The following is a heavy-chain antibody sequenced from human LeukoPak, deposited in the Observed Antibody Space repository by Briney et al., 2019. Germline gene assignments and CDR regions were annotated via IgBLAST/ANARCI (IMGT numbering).Heavy chain of an antibody. CDR2: IFPGDSHT. J-gene: IGHJ4*02. CDR1: GHSFINYW. CDR3: ARIAATWYGGS. V-gene: IGHV5-51*01. Sequence: GESLKISCKGPGHSFINYWIAWVRQMPGKGLEWIGIIFPGDSHTRYSPSFQGQVAISADMSIDTAYLQWSSLRASDTAMYYCARIAATWYGGSWGQGTLVFVSS. D-gene: IGHD2-15*01.